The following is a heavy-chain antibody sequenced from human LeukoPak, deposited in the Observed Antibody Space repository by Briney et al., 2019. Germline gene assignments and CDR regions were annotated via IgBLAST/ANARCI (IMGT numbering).Heavy chain of an antibody. D-gene: IGHD4-11*01. CDR1: GYTFTSYY. V-gene: IGHV1-46*01. CDR2: INPSGGST. Sequence: ASVKVSCKASGYTFTSYYMHWVRPAPGQGLEWMGIINPSGGSTSYAQKFQGRVTMTRDTSTSTVYMELSSLRSEDTAVHYCARRETDYCNYNWFDPWGQGTLVTVSS. J-gene: IGHJ5*02. CDR3: ARRETDYCNYNWFDP.